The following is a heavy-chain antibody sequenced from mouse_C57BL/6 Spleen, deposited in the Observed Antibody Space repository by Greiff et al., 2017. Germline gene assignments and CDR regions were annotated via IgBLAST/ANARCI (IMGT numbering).Heavy chain of an antibody. J-gene: IGHJ4*01. D-gene: IGHD2-4*01. CDR2: IDPETGGT. V-gene: IGHV1-15*01. CDR1: GYTFTDSE. CDR3: TRYKIYYESYYYAMDY. Sequence: VQLKESGAELVRPGASVTLSCKASGYTFTDSEMHWVKQTPVHGLEWIGAIDPETGGTAYNQKFKGKAILTADKSTSPAYMELRSLTSEDSAVYYCTRYKIYYESYYYAMDYWGQGTSVTVSS.